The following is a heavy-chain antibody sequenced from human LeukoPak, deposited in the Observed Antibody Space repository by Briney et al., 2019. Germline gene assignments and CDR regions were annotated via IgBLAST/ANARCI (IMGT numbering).Heavy chain of an antibody. CDR2: IVVGSSNT. V-gene: IGHV1-58*02. CDR1: GFTFTSSA. J-gene: IGHJ3*02. Sequence: ASVRVSCKASGFTFTSSAMQWVRQARGQRLEWIGWIVVGSSNTNYAQKFQERVTITRDMSTSTAYMELSSLRSEDTAVYYCAAASYYYDSSGYGPAFDIWGQGTMVTVSS. D-gene: IGHD3-22*01. CDR3: AAASYYYDSSGYGPAFDI.